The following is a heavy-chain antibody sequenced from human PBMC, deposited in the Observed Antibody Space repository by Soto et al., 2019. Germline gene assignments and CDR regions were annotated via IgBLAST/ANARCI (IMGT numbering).Heavy chain of an antibody. CDR2: IRSKAYGGTT. CDR1: GFTFGDYA. CDR3: TREASSCGVGYLYYFDY. J-gene: IGHJ4*02. D-gene: IGHD3-3*01. Sequence: GGSLRLSCTASGFTFGDYAMSWVRQAPGKGLEWVGFIRSKAYGGTTEYAASVKGRFTISRDDSKSIAYLQMNSLKTEDTAVYYCTREASSCGVGYLYYFDYWGQGTLVTVSS. V-gene: IGHV3-49*04.